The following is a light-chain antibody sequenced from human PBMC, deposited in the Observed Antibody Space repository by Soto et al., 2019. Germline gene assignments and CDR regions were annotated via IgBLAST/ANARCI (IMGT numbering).Light chain of an antibody. CDR1: SSNIGGRYD. Sequence: QSVLTQPPSVSGAPGQRVTISCTGSSSNIGGRYDVNWYHQLPGTAPKLLIYGNSNRPSGVPDRFSGSKSGTSASLAITGLQAEDEADYYCQSFDSSLGAWVFGGGTQLTVL. CDR2: GNS. V-gene: IGLV1-40*01. J-gene: IGLJ3*02. CDR3: QSFDSSLGAWV.